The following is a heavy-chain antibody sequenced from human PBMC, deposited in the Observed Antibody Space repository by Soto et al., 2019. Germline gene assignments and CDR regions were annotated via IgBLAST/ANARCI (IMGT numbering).Heavy chain of an antibody. CDR3: AKDSGSFSEWLPNYFDY. V-gene: IGHV3-21*01. CDR1: GCTFSSYS. J-gene: IGHJ4*02. CDR2: ISSSDSYI. D-gene: IGHD3-3*01. Sequence: GGSLRLSCAASGCTFSSYSMNWVRQAPGKGLEWVSSISSSDSYIYYADSVKGRFTISRDNAKKSLYLQMNSLRAEDTAVYYCAKDSGSFSEWLPNYFDYWGQGTLVTVSS.